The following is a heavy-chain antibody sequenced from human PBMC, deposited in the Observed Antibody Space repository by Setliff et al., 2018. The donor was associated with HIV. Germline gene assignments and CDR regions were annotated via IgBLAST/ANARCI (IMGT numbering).Heavy chain of an antibody. V-gene: IGHV4-61*02. J-gene: IGHJ4*02. Sequence: SETLSLTCTVSGGSINSGIYYWTWIRQPAGKGLEWLGRIYTSGSTNYNPSLKSRVTISVDTSKNQFSLKLSSVTAADTAVYYCSVIDYWGQGTLVTVSS. CDR1: GGSINSGIYY. CDR2: IYTSGST. CDR3: SVIDY.